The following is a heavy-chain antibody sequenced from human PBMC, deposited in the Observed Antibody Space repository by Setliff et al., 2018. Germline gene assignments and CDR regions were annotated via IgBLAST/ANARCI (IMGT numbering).Heavy chain of an antibody. CDR2: ITSSGTTT. CDR1: GFIFSDYY. CDR3: TRVWSMVSDS. J-gene: IGHJ4*02. D-gene: IGHD2-8*02. Sequence: GGSLRLSCAASGFIFSDYYMTWIRQAPGKGLEWVSYITSSGTTTFNADSVKGRFSISRDNAKNSLFLQMNSLRAEDTAVYFCTRVWSMVSDSWGQGTLVTVSS. V-gene: IGHV3-11*01.